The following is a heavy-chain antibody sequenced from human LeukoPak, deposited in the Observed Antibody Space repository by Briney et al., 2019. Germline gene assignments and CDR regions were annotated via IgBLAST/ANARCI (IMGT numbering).Heavy chain of an antibody. D-gene: IGHD1-26*01. V-gene: IGHV3-11*01. CDR3: ARDAGSGRFDY. CDR1: GFTFSDYY. J-gene: IGHJ4*02. CDR2: ISSSGSTI. Sequence: GGSLRLSCAASGFTFSDYYMSWIRQAPGKGLEWVSCISSSGSTIYYADSVKGRFTISRDNAKNSLYLQMNSLRAEDAAVYYCARDAGSGRFDYWGQGTLVTVSS.